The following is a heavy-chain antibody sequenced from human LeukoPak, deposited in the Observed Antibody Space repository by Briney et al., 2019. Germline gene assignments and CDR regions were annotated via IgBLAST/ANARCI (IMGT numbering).Heavy chain of an antibody. CDR1: GFTFSTYG. D-gene: IGHD3-22*01. V-gene: IGHV3-30*02. J-gene: IGHJ4*02. CDR2: IRYDESNN. CDR3: ARVASSGYYYFSDY. Sequence: GGSLRLSCAASGFTFSTYGMHWVRQAPGKGLEWVAFIRYDESNNDYADSLKGRFTISRDNSKNTLHLQMNSLRAEDTAVYYCARVASSGYYYFSDYWGQGTLVTVSS.